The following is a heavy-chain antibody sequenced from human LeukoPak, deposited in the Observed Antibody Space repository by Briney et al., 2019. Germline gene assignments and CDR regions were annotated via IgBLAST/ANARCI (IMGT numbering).Heavy chain of an antibody. V-gene: IGHV4-39*01. CDR1: GGSISSGDYY. Sequence: SETLSLTCTVSGGSISSGDYYWSWIRQPAGKGLEWIGSIYYSGSTYYNPSLKSRVTISVDTSKNQFSLKLSSVTAADTAVYYCASIPYCSSTSCSTDWGQGTLVTVSS. CDR2: IYYSGST. J-gene: IGHJ4*02. D-gene: IGHD2-2*01. CDR3: ASIPYCSSTSCSTD.